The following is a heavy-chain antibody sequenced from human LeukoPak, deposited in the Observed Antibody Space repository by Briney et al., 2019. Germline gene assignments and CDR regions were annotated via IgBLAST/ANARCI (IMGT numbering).Heavy chain of an antibody. V-gene: IGHV3-11*04. Sequence: NPGGSLRLSCAASGFTFSDYYMNWIRQAPGKGLEWVPYISSSGSTIYYADSVKGRFTISRDNAKNSLYLQMNSLRAEDTAVYYCARGMDSGSYYNPYYYYYYMDVWGKGTTVTVSS. CDR1: GFTFSDYY. CDR2: ISSSGSTI. D-gene: IGHD3-10*01. J-gene: IGHJ6*03. CDR3: ARGMDSGSYYNPYYYYYYMDV.